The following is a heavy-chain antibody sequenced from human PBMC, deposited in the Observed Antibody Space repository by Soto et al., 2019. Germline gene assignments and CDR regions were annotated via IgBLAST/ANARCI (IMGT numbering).Heavy chain of an antibody. Sequence: SETLSLTCTVSGGSISSGGYYWSWIRQHPGKGLEWIGYIYYSGSTYYNPSLKSRVTISVDTSKNQFSLKLSSVTAADTAVYYCARENYDILTGYQNRQYYFDYWGQGTLVTVSS. D-gene: IGHD3-9*01. CDR3: ARENYDILTGYQNRQYYFDY. CDR1: GGSISSGGYY. J-gene: IGHJ4*02. V-gene: IGHV4-31*03. CDR2: IYYSGST.